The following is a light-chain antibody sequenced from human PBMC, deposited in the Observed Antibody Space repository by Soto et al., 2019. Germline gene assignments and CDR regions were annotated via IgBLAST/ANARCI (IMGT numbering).Light chain of an antibody. CDR2: DAS. CDR1: QGISSW. V-gene: IGKV1-12*01. CDR3: QQYSSFSRT. J-gene: IGKJ1*01. Sequence: DIQMTQSPSSVSASVGDRVTITCRASQGISSWLDWYQQKPGKAPELLIYDASALESGVPSIFSGSGSGTEFSLTISSLQPDDFATFYCQQYSSFSRTFGQGTKVDIK.